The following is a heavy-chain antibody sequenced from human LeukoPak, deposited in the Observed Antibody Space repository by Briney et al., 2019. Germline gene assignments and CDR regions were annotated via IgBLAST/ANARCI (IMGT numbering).Heavy chain of an antibody. CDR2: IYHTGNT. CDR3: ARQTGSGLFILP. Sequence: SSETLSLTCTVSGVSISSSYSYWGWIRQPPGMGLEWIGSIYHTGNTYYNASLKSQVSISIDTSKNQFSLKLTSVTAADTAVYYCARQTGSGLFILPGGQGTLVTVSS. J-gene: IGHJ4*02. V-gene: IGHV4-39*01. CDR1: GVSISSSYSY. D-gene: IGHD3/OR15-3a*01.